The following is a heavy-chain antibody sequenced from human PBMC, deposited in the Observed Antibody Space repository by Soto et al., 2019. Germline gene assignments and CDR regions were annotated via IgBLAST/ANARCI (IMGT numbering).Heavy chain of an antibody. CDR3: ARVPGP. J-gene: IGHJ5*02. Sequence: SETLSLTCTVSGGSISSYYWSWIRQPPGKGLEWIGYIYHSGSTYYNPSLKSRVTISVDTSKNQFSLKLSSVTAADTAVYYCARVPGPWGQGTLVTVSS. V-gene: IGHV4-59*12. D-gene: IGHD3-10*01. CDR2: IYHSGST. CDR1: GGSISSYY.